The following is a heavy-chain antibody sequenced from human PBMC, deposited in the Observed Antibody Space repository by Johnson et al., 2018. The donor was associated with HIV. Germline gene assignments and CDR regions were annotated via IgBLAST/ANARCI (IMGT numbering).Heavy chain of an antibody. Sequence: QVQLVESGGGLVKPGGSLRLSCAASEFTFSDYYMTWIRQAPGKGLEWLSYISSSGTAIYYADSVKGQFTISRDNAKNSLYLRMNSLRAEDTAVYYCAREMAWEDAFDIWGQGTMVTVSS. V-gene: IGHV3-11*04. CDR2: ISSSGTAI. CDR3: AREMAWEDAFDI. CDR1: EFTFSDYY. J-gene: IGHJ3*02. D-gene: IGHD5-24*01.